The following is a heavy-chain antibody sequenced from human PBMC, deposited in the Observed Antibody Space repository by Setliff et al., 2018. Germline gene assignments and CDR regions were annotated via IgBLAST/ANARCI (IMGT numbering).Heavy chain of an antibody. CDR2: IQKSGSA. Sequence: SETLSLTCNVSGVSISSYYWSWIRQPPGKGLECIGYIQKSGSANYNPSLMSRVTISVDTSRNQFSLKLRSVTAADTAVYFCAREGPESNSSGYMDVWGQGTTVTVSS. CDR3: AREGPESNSSGYMDV. J-gene: IGHJ6*03. CDR1: GVSISSYY. V-gene: IGHV4-59*01. D-gene: IGHD3-22*01.